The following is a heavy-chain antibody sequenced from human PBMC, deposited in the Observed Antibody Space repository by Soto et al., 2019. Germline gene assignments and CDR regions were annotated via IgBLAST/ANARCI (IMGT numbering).Heavy chain of an antibody. CDR2: IIPLLKTV. CDR3: ARDPVDLFGYMDV. Sequence: QAELVQSGAEVKKPGSSVNVSYKASGGTFASYSITWVRQAPGQRLEWMGEIIPLLKTVNYAQKFQGRVTITGDRSTSTVYMALSRLRSDDTAVYYCARDPVDLFGYMDVWGHGTTVTVS. J-gene: IGHJ6*02. CDR1: GGTFASYS. D-gene: IGHD6-25*01. V-gene: IGHV1-69*06.